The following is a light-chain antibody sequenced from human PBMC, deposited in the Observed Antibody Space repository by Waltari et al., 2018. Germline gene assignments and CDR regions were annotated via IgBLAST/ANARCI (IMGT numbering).Light chain of an antibody. Sequence: QSALTQPPPASGSPGQSVPISCAGTSSHVGGYPYVSWYQQHPGKAPKLMIYEVSKRPSGVPDRFSGSKSGNTASLTVSGLQAEDEADYYCSSYAGINILYVFGTGTKVTVL. J-gene: IGLJ1*01. CDR2: EVS. CDR1: SSHVGGYPY. CDR3: SSYAGINILYV. V-gene: IGLV2-8*01.